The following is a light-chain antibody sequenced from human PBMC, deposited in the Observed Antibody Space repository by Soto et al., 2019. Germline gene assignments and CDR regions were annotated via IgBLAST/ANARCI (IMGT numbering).Light chain of an antibody. Sequence: DIQMTQSPSSLSASVGERVTITCQASHDSSNYLNWYQQKAGKAPKLLIYDASNLETGVPSRFSGSGSGTDFTFTISSLPPEDIATYYCQQYDNLITFGQGTRLEI. V-gene: IGKV1-33*01. CDR2: DAS. CDR1: HDSSNY. J-gene: IGKJ5*01. CDR3: QQYDNLIT.